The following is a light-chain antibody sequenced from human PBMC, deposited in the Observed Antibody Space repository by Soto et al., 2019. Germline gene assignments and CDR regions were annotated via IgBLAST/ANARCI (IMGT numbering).Light chain of an antibody. J-gene: IGKJ1*01. Sequence: ETGWTHSPGTLSFSPGERSTLSCRASQSVNGNYLAWYQQTPDQPHSLLIYGTSSRATGLPDRFSGSGSGKDSLPTISRLEHEDFAVYYCQQCGSSPGTFGQGTKVDIK. CDR2: GTS. CDR1: QSVNGNY. CDR3: QQCGSSPGT. V-gene: IGKV3-20*01.